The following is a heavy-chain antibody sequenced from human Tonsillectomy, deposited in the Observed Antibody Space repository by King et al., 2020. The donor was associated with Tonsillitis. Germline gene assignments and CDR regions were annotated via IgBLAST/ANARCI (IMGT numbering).Heavy chain of an antibody. CDR2: IWYDGSNK. CDR1: GFTFSSYG. Sequence: VQLVESGGGVVQPGRSLRLSCAASGFTFSSYGMHWVRQAPGKGLEWVAVIWYDGSNKYHADSVKGRFTISRDNSKNTLYLQMNSLRAEDTAVYYCARDSAIQWPYRGYFDYWGQGTLVTVSS. D-gene: IGHD5-12*01. V-gene: IGHV3-33*08. J-gene: IGHJ4*02. CDR3: ARDSAIQWPYRGYFDY.